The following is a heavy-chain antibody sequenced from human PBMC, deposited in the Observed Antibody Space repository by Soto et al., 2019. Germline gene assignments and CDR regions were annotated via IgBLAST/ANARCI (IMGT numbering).Heavy chain of an antibody. Sequence: GASVKVSCKASGYNFSTYGIFWVRQAPGQGLEWMGWISPYNGNTQSEHKFQGRLTLTTDTSTSTVYMELRSLRSDDTAVYYCARINHYYDTSGRMDVWGQGTTVTVSS. CDR1: GYNFSTYG. CDR3: ARINHYYDTSGRMDV. CDR2: ISPYNGNT. V-gene: IGHV1-18*04. J-gene: IGHJ6*02. D-gene: IGHD3-22*01.